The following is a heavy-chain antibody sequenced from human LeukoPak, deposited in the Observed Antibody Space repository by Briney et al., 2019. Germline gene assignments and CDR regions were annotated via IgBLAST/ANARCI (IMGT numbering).Heavy chain of an antibody. CDR2: IYHSGST. J-gene: IGHJ3*02. V-gene: IGHV4-38-2*02. CDR3: ARDQGIAVAGHAFDI. CDR1: GYSISSDYY. D-gene: IGHD6-19*01. Sequence: SETLSLTCTVSGYSISSDYYWGWIRQPPGKGLEWIGNIYHSGSTYYNPSLKSRVTMSVDTSKNQFSLKLSSVTAADTAVYYCARDQGIAVAGHAFDIWGQGTMVTVSS.